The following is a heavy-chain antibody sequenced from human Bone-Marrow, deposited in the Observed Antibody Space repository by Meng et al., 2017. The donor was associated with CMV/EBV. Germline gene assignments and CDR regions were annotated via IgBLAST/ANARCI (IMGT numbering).Heavy chain of an antibody. CDR3: ASQGAWNGRMDY. J-gene: IGHJ4*03. Sequence: SETLSLTCTVSGGSISSGGYYWSWIRQHPGKGLEWIGYIYYSGSTYYNPSLKSRVTISVDTSKNQFSLKLSSVTAADTAVYYCASQGAWNGRMDYWGQGTLVTVSS. D-gene: IGHD1-1*01. V-gene: IGHV4-31*03. CDR1: GGSISSGGYY. CDR2: IYYSGST.